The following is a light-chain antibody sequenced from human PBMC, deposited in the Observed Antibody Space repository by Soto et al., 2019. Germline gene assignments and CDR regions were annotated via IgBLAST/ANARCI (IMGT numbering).Light chain of an antibody. Sequence: DIQMTQSPSSLSASVGERVIITCRASETITRYLNWYQSKPGKAPRLLISAASSLESGVPSRFSGSYSGTDFTLTISTLQSEDFAIYYCQHYNNWPPWTFGQGTKVDIK. J-gene: IGKJ1*01. CDR2: AAS. CDR1: ETITRY. V-gene: IGKV1-39*01. CDR3: QHYNNWPPWT.